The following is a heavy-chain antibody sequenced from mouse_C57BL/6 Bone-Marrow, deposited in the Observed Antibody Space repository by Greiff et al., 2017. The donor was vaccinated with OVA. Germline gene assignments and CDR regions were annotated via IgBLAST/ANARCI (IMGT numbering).Heavy chain of an antibody. CDR3: ARAGAAQAPFY. V-gene: IGHV1-64*01. D-gene: IGHD3-2*02. J-gene: IGHJ2*01. CDR1: GYTFTSYW. Sequence: QVQLQQPGAELVKPGASVKLSCKASGYTFTSYWMHWVKQRPGQGLEWIGMIHPNSGSTNYNEKFKSKATLTVDKSSSTAYMQLSSLTSEDSAVYYCARAGAAQAPFYWGQGTTLTVSS. CDR2: IHPNSGST.